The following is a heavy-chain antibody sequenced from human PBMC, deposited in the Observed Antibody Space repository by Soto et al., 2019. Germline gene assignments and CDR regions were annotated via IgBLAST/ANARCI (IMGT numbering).Heavy chain of an antibody. Sequence: SETLSLTCTVSGGSISSYYWSWIRQPAGKGLEWIGPIYTSGGTNYNPSLKSRVTMSVDTSKNQFSLKLSSVTAADTAVYYCARPNSSPTWLDPCGQGPLVTVYS. D-gene: IGHD6-13*01. CDR2: IYTSGGT. J-gene: IGHJ5*02. CDR1: GGSISSYY. CDR3: ARPNSSPTWLDP. V-gene: IGHV4-4*07.